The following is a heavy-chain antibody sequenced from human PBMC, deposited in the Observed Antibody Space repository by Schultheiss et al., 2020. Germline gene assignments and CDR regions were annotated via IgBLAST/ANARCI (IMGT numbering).Heavy chain of an antibody. CDR3: ARQLGSWFDP. J-gene: IGHJ5*02. D-gene: IGHD1-1*01. V-gene: IGHV4-39*01. CDR1: GGSVSSGSYY. Sequence: SETLSLTCTVSGGSVSSGSYYWSWIRQPPGKGLEWIGEINHSGSTNYNPSLKSRVTISVDTSKNQFSLKLSSVTAADTAVYYCARQLGSWFDPWGQGTLVTVSS. CDR2: INHSGST.